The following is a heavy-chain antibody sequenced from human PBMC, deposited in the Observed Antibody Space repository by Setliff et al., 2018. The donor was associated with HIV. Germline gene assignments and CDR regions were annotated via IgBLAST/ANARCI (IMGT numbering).Heavy chain of an antibody. Sequence: ASVKVSCKASGYTFTEYFMHWVRQAPGQGLEWMGWISPNNGDTTIPQTFQGRVTMTGDTSINTAYMQLSGLRPDDTAVYYCARQLSNSLESWGQGTLVTVSS. J-gene: IGHJ5*02. CDR1: GYTFTEYF. CDR2: ISPNNGDT. D-gene: IGHD3-3*01. CDR3: ARQLSNSLES. V-gene: IGHV1-2*02.